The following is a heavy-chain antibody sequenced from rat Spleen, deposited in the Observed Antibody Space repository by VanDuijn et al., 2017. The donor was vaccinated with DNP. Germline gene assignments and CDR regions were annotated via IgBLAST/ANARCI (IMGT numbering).Heavy chain of an antibody. CDR1: GFTVNNFW. J-gene: IGHJ2*01. D-gene: IGHD1-2*01. CDR2: INTDGGST. V-gene: IGHV5-58*01. Sequence: EVQLVESGGDLVQPGRSLKLSCVVSGFTVNNFWMAWIRQAPGKGLEWVASINTDGGSTYYPDSVKGRFTISRDNAENTVYLQMSSLRSEDTATYYCASWAPIAPLSTSNYWGQGVMVTVSS. CDR3: ASWAPIAPLSTSNY.